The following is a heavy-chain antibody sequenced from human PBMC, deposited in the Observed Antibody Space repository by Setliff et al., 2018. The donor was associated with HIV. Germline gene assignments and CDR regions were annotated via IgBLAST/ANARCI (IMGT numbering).Heavy chain of an antibody. J-gene: IGHJ4*02. Sequence: GESLKISCEVSGYSFTDNWIGWVRQMPGKGLEWMGIIFPDDSDTTYSPSFQGQVTISVDKSITTAYLQWGSLKASDTAIYYCARLGTYCSGGDCYSDHYFDYWGQGTPVTVS. CDR1: GYSFTDNW. V-gene: IGHV5-51*01. D-gene: IGHD2-15*01. CDR2: IFPDDSDT. CDR3: ARLGTYCSGGDCYSDHYFDY.